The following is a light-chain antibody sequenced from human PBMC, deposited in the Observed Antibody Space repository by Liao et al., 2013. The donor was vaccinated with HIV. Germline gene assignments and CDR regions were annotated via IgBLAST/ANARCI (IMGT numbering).Light chain of an antibody. Sequence: SYVLTQPPSVSVAPGRTATITCGGNNIGSKSVHWYQQEPGQAPVLVIYYDSDRPSGIPERFSGSNSGNTATLTISRVEAGDEADYYCQVWDSSYYVFGTGTKVTVL. CDR3: QVWDSSYYV. V-gene: IGLV3-21*01. CDR2: YDS. CDR1: NIGSKS. J-gene: IGLJ1*01.